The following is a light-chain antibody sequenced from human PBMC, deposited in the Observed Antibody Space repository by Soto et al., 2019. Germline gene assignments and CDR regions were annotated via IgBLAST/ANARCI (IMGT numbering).Light chain of an antibody. CDR2: AAS. J-gene: IGKJ4*01. CDR3: QQRSNWLS. Sequence: EIVLTQSPGTLSLSPGERATLSCRASQSVSSYYLAWYQEKPGQAPRLLIYAASSRSTGIPDRFSGGGFGTDFALTISRLQPEDFAVYYCQQRSNWLSFGGGTKVEIK. V-gene: IGKV3D-20*02. CDR1: QSVSSYY.